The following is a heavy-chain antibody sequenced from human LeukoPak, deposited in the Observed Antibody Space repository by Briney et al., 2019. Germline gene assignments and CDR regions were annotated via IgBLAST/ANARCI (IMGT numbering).Heavy chain of an antibody. CDR1: GGSISSGGDS. CDR2: IYYSGST. Sequence: SETLSLTCAVSGGSISSGGDSWTWIRQPPGKGLEWIGYIYYSGSTYYNPSLKSRVTISVDTSKNQFSLKLSSVTAADTAVYYCAREVYGSGSYYKYMDVWGKGTTVTVSS. D-gene: IGHD3-10*01. V-gene: IGHV4-30-4*07. J-gene: IGHJ6*03. CDR3: AREVYGSGSYYKYMDV.